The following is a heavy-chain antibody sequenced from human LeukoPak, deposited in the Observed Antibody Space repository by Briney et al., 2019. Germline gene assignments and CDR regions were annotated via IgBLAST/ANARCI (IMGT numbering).Heavy chain of an antibody. CDR1: GFTFSDYG. V-gene: IGHV3-30*18. CDR2: ISYDGGNK. J-gene: IGHJ4*02. Sequence: PGGSLRLSCAASGFTFSDYGMHWVRQAPGKGLEWVALISYDGGNKFYAGSVRDRFTISRDNSKNTLFLQMNSLRIEDTAVYYCAKVFEVRGARRPKDYWGQGTLVIVSS. D-gene: IGHD3-10*01. CDR3: AKVFEVRGARRPKDY.